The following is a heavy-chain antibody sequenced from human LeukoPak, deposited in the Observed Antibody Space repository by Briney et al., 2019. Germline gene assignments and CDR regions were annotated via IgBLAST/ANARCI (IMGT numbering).Heavy chain of an antibody. J-gene: IGHJ6*03. Sequence: GASVKVSCKASGYTFTGYYLHWVRQAPGQGLEWMGWIHPNSGGTNYAQKFQGRVTMTRDTSISTAYMDLSRLRSDDTAVYYCARDREATLSYYYMDVWGKGTTVTISS. D-gene: IGHD1-26*01. V-gene: IGHV1-2*02. CDR1: GYTFTGYY. CDR2: IHPNSGGT. CDR3: ARDREATLSYYYMDV.